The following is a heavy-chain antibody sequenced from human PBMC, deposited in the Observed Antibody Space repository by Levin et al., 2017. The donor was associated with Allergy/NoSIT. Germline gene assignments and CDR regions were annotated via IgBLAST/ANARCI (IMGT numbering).Heavy chain of an antibody. CDR1: GYTFTSYG. J-gene: IGHJ4*02. V-gene: IGHV1-18*01. D-gene: IGHD4-23*01. CDR3: ARDVGDYGNNWGYFDY. Sequence: VASVKVSCKTSGYTFTSYGITWMRQAPGQGLEWMGWISAYNGNTDYAQKLQGRVTMTTDTSTSTAYMELRSLRSDDTAVYYCARDVGDYGNNWGYFDYWGQGTLVTVSS. CDR2: ISAYNGNT.